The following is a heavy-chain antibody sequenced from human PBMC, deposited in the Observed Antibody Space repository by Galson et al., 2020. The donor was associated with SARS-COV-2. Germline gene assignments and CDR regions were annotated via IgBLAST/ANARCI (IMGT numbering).Heavy chain of an antibody. CDR1: GFSFSSFG. CDR2: TQYDGAKD. D-gene: IGHD3-10*01. CDR3: AKDSGATQGWFAP. V-gene: IGHV3-30*02. Sequence: GGSLRLSCAASGFSFSSFGMHWVRQVPDKVLEWLAYTQYDGAKDFYLDSVKGRFIISRDNSKNTLYLQMSGLRPEDTAVYYCAKDSGATQGWFAPWGQGTRVTVSS. J-gene: IGHJ5*02.